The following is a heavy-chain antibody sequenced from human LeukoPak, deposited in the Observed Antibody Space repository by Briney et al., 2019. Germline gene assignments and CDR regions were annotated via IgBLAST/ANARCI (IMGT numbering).Heavy chain of an antibody. CDR1: GGSISSYY. CDR2: FYYSGST. CDR3: ARDFSGGSWFDP. J-gene: IGHJ5*02. D-gene: IGHD3-10*01. Sequence: SETLSLTCTVSGGSISSYYWSWIRQPPGKGLEWIGYFYYSGSTNYNPSLKSRVTIAGDTSKNQLSLKLTSMTAADTAVYYCARDFSGGSWFDPWGQGTLVTVSS. V-gene: IGHV4-59*01.